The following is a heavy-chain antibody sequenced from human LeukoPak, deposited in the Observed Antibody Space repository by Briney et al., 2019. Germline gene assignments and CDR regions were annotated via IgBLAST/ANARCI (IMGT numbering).Heavy chain of an antibody. Sequence: GESLKISCKSSGYIFTTYWIGWVRQMPGKGLEWMGIIYPGDSDTRYSPSFQGQVTISVDKSISTAYLQWGSLKASDTAMYYCARAGVSMLRGVITGKLFDPWGQGTLVTVSS. CDR3: ARAGVSMLRGVITGKLFDP. CDR2: IYPGDSDT. D-gene: IGHD3-10*01. CDR1: GYIFTTYW. J-gene: IGHJ5*02. V-gene: IGHV5-51*01.